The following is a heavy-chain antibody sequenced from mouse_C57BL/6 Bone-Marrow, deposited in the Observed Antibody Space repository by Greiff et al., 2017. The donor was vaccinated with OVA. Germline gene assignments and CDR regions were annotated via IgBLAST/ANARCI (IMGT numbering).Heavy chain of an antibody. CDR1: GYTFTSYW. V-gene: IGHV1-69*01. D-gene: IGHD1-1*01. J-gene: IGHJ4*01. Sequence: QVHVKQPGAELVMPGASVKLSCKASGYTFTSYWMHWVKQRPGQGLEWIGEIDPSDSYNNYNQKFKGKSTLTVDKSSSTAYMQLSSLTSEDSAVYYCARYPYYYGSRAMDYWGQGTSVTVSS. CDR2: IDPSDSYN. CDR3: ARYPYYYGSRAMDY.